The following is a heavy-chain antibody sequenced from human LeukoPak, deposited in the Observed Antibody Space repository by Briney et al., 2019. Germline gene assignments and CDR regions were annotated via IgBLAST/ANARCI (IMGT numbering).Heavy chain of an antibody. J-gene: IGHJ4*02. D-gene: IGHD5-18*01. Sequence: PSETLSLTCAVYGGSFSGYYWSWIRQPPGKGLEWIGEINHSGSTIYNPSLKSRVTISVDTSKNQFSLKLSSVTAADTAVYYCARGRGYSYTPFDYWGQGTLVTVSS. CDR1: GGSFSGYY. V-gene: IGHV4-34*01. CDR2: INHSGST. CDR3: ARGRGYSYTPFDY.